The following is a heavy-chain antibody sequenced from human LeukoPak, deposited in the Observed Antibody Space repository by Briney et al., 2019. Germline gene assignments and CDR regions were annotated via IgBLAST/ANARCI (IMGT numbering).Heavy chain of an antibody. Sequence: SETLSLTCAVYGVSFSGYYWSWIRQPPGKGLEWIGEINHSGSTNYNPSLKSRVTISVDTSKNQFSLKLSSVTAADTAVYYCARGVTMVRGVMMPNCKPDAFDIWGQGTMVTVSS. CDR1: GVSFSGYY. J-gene: IGHJ3*02. CDR2: INHSGST. CDR3: ARGVTMVRGVMMPNCKPDAFDI. V-gene: IGHV4-34*01. D-gene: IGHD3-10*01.